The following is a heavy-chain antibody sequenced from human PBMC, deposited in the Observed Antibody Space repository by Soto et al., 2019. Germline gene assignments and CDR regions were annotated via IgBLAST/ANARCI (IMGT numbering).Heavy chain of an antibody. CDR1: DGSFNGYY. J-gene: IGHJ4*02. CDR3: SRGRTPRY. CDR2: IDHSGST. V-gene: IGHV4-34*01. Sequence: SETLSLTCTVSDGSFNGYYWSWIRQPPGKRLEWIGDIDHSGSTHYSPSLKSRVTMSVDTSKNQFSLHLTSVTAADTALYYCSRGRTPRYWGQGTLVTVSS.